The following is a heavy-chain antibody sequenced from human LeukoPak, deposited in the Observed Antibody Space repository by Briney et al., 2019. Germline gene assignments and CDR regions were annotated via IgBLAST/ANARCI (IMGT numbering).Heavy chain of an antibody. V-gene: IGHV3-23*01. J-gene: IGHJ6*02. Sequence: GGSLRLSCAASGFTFSTYAMTWVRQAPGKGLEWLSAISGSGSSSYDADSVRGRFTISRDNSNSTLFLQMNSLIVEDSATYYCAKGGNKTFYYGMDVWGQGTTVTVSS. D-gene: IGHD1/OR15-1a*01. CDR3: AKGGNKTFYYGMDV. CDR2: ISGSGSSS. CDR1: GFTFSTYA.